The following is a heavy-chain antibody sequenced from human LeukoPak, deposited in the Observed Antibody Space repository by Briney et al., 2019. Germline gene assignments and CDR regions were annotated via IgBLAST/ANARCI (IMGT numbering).Heavy chain of an antibody. J-gene: IGHJ4*02. CDR3: ARGTANFDY. Sequence: NPSETLSLTCTVSGGSISSGDYYGGWIRQPRGKGREWIGYIYYSGSTYYTPSLKSRVTISVDTSKNQFSLKLSSVTAADTAVYYCARGTANFDYWGQGTLVTVSS. CDR2: IYYSGST. D-gene: IGHD1/OR15-1a*01. CDR1: GGSISSGDYY. V-gene: IGHV4-30-4*01.